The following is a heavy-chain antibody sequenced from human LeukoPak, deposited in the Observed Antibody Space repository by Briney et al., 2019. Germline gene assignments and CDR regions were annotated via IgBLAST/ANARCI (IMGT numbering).Heavy chain of an antibody. D-gene: IGHD3-22*01. CDR3: ASRTYYYDSSGYYPFDY. Sequence: SETLSLTCTVSGGSISSSSYYWGWIRQPPGKGLEWIGSIYYSGSTNYNPSLKSRVTISVDTSKNQFSLKLSSVTAADTAVYYCASRTYYYDSSGYYPFDYWGQGTLVTVSS. J-gene: IGHJ4*02. CDR1: GGSISSSSYY. CDR2: IYYSGST. V-gene: IGHV4-39*07.